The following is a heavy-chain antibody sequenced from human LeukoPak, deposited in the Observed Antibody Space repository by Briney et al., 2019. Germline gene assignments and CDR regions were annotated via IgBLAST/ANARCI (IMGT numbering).Heavy chain of an antibody. CDR2: IKQDGSEK. D-gene: IGHD4-23*01. Sequence: GGSLRLSCAASGFIFRSYWMSWVRQAPGKGLEWVANIKQDGSEKYYVDSVKGRFTISRDNAKSSLYLQMNSPRAEDTAVYYCARALDGSGGDWGQGTLVTVSS. J-gene: IGHJ4*02. CDR1: GFIFRSYW. CDR3: ARALDGSGGD. V-gene: IGHV3-7*01.